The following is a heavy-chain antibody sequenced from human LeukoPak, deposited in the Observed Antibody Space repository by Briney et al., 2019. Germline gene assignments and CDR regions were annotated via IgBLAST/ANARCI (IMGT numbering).Heavy chain of an antibody. D-gene: IGHD3-22*01. CDR2: ISAYNGNT. CDR3: VRDRAPSYYYDSSGYSPEGEFDY. CDR1: GYTFTSYG. V-gene: IGHV1-18*01. J-gene: IGHJ4*02. Sequence: ASVKVSCKASGYTFTSYGISWVRQAPGQGLEWMGWISAYNGNTNYAQKLQGRVTMTTDTSTSTAYMELRSLRSDDTAVYYCVRDRAPSYYYDSSGYSPEGEFDYWGQGTLVTVSS.